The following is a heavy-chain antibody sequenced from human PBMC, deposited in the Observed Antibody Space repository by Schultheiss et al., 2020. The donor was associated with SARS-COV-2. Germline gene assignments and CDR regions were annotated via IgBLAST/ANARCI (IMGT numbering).Heavy chain of an antibody. Sequence: SLKISCAASGFTFDDYAMHWVRQAPGKGLEWVSGISWNSGSIGYADSVKGRFTISRDNAKNSLYLQMNSLRAEDMALYYCANWVWFGELLRDYWGQGTLVTVSS. CDR1: GFTFDDYA. CDR2: ISWNSGSI. V-gene: IGHV3-9*03. CDR3: ANWVWFGELLRDY. J-gene: IGHJ4*02. D-gene: IGHD3-10*01.